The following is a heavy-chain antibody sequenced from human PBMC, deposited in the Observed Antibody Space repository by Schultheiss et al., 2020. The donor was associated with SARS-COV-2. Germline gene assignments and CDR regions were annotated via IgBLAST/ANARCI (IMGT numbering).Heavy chain of an antibody. V-gene: IGHV3-64D*06. J-gene: IGHJ3*02. D-gene: IGHD4-23*01. Sequence: GESLKISCSASGFTFSVYAMHWVRQAPGRGLEYVSAISSNGGSTYYADSVKGRFTISRDNSKNTLYLQMNSLRAEDTAVYYCAKLTTVVTNDAFDIWGQGTMVTVSS. CDR2: ISSNGGST. CDR3: AKLTTVVTNDAFDI. CDR1: GFTFSVYA.